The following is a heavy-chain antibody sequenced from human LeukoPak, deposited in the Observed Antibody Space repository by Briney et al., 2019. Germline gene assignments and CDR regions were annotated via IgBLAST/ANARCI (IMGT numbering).Heavy chain of an antibody. CDR3: ARLMLRFDP. Sequence: PSETLSLTYTVSGGSISSSSYYWGWIRQPPGKGLEWIGSIYYSGSTYYNPSLKSRVTISVDTSKNQFSLKLSSVTAADTAVYYCARLMLRFDPWGQGTLVTVSS. CDR1: GGSISSSSYY. D-gene: IGHD2-8*01. J-gene: IGHJ5*02. V-gene: IGHV4-39*01. CDR2: IYYSGST.